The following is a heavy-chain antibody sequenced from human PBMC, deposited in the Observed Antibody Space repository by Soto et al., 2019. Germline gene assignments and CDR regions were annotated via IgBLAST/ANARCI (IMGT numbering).Heavy chain of an antibody. Sequence: GGSLRLSCAASGFTFSSYSMNWVRQAPGKGLEWVSSISSSSSYIYYADSVKGRFTISRDNAKNSLYLQMNSLRAEDTAVYYCANGYSSSWYIPFDIWGQGTMVTVSS. J-gene: IGHJ3*02. D-gene: IGHD6-13*01. V-gene: IGHV3-21*01. CDR2: ISSSSSYI. CDR3: ANGYSSSWYIPFDI. CDR1: GFTFSSYS.